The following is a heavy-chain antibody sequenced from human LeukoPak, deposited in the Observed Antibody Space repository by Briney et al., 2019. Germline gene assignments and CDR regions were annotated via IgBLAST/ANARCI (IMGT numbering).Heavy chain of an antibody. CDR3: ARGYFDYYFDY. D-gene: IGHD3-9*01. CDR2: ISPNSGGT. CDR1: GYTFTGFY. V-gene: IGHV1-2*04. Sequence: ASVKVSCKASGYTFTGFYMHWVRQAPGQGLEWMGWISPNSGGTNYAQKFRGWVTMTRDTSISTAYMELSTLRSDDTAVYYCARGYFDYYFDYWGQGTLVTVSS. J-gene: IGHJ4*02.